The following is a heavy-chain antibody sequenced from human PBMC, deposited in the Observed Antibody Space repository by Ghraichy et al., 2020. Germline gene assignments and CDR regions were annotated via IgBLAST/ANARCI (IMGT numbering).Heavy chain of an antibody. CDR1: GFTFSGYG. CDR2: ISYDGTNK. CDR3: AGGWEYFDY. J-gene: IGHJ4*02. V-gene: IGHV3-30*03. D-gene: IGHD1-26*01. Sequence: GGSLRLSCAASGFTFSGYGMHWVRQAPGKGPEWVAVISYDGTNKYYADSVKGRFTISRDNSKNMLYLQMNSLRAEDTAVYYCAGGWEYFDYWGQGTLVTVSS.